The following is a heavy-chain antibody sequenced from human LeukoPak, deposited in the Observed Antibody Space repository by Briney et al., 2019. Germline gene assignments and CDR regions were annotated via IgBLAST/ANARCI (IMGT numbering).Heavy chain of an antibody. CDR3: ARSAGSSSVCDY. Sequence: ASVKVSCKASGYTLTGYYMHWVRQAPGQAREWMGWMNPNSGGTTYSQKFQGRVTMTRDTSISTAYMELSRLTSDDTAVYYCARSAGSSSVCDYWGQGSLVTVSS. D-gene: IGHD6-19*01. CDR1: GYTLTGYY. CDR2: MNPNSGGT. J-gene: IGHJ4*02. V-gene: IGHV1-2*02.